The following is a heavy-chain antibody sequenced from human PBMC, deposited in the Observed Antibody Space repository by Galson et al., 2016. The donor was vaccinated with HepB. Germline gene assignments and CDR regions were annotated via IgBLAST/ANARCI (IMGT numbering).Heavy chain of an antibody. CDR3: ARADGFNTPLFDS. D-gene: IGHD5-24*01. CDR1: GFTLSNYR. CDR2: ISSSSVYI. J-gene: IGHJ4*02. Sequence: SLRLSCAVSGFTLSNYRIDWVRQAPGKGLEWVSCISSSSVYIWYADSVRGRFTNSRDNAKNPLYLQMDRLTAEDTAVYYCARADGFNTPLFDSWGQGTLVTVSS. V-gene: IGHV3-21*01.